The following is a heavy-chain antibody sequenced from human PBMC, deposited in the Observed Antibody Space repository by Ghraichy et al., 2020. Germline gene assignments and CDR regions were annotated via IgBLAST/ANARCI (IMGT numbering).Heavy chain of an antibody. V-gene: IGHV3-53*01. J-gene: IGHJ4*02. CDR3: AIGYDILTGYYIRDY. Sequence: GGSLRLSCAASGFTVSSNYMSWVRQAPGKGLEWVSVIYSGGSTYYADSVKGRFTISRDNSKITLYLQMNSLRAEDTAVYYCAIGYDILTGYYIRDYWGQGTLVTVSS. CDR1: GFTVSSNY. CDR2: IYSGGST. D-gene: IGHD3-9*01.